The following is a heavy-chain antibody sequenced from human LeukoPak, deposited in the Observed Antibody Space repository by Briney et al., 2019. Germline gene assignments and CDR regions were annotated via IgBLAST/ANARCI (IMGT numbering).Heavy chain of an antibody. Sequence: ASVKVSCKASGYTFTSYYMHWVRQAPGQGLEWMGIINPSGGSTSYAQKFQGRVTMTRDTSTSTVYMELSSLRSEDTAVYYCASQAERGINYYYYYMDVWGKGTTVTISS. V-gene: IGHV1-46*01. D-gene: IGHD2-15*01. J-gene: IGHJ6*03. CDR1: GYTFTSYY. CDR2: INPSGGST. CDR3: ASQAERGINYYYYYMDV.